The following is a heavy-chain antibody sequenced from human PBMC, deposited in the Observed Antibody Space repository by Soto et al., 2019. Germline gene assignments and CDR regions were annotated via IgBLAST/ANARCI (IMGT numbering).Heavy chain of an antibody. Sequence: QVQLVQSGAEVKKPGASVKVSCKASGYPFGGYAIGWVRQAPGQGLEWMGWVSAHTGDSGYAQRFQGRVTLTTETSTSTAYMELRGLRSDDTAVYYCARPSTSYGEYGWYLAYWGQGTLVTVSS. CDR2: VSAHTGDS. CDR1: GYPFGGYA. V-gene: IGHV1-18*01. CDR3: ARPSTSYGEYGWYLAY. J-gene: IGHJ4*02. D-gene: IGHD4-17*01.